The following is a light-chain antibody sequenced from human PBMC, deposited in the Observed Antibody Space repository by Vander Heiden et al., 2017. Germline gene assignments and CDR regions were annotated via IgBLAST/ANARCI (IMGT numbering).Light chain of an antibody. CDR1: KLGNKY. CDR2: EDS. Sequence: YELTQPPSVSVSPGQPASIPCSGDKLGNKYVCWYQQRAGQSPVMIIYEDSRRPSWIPERFSASNSGNTATLTISGTQAMDEADYFCQAWDSSSDYVFGSGTKVTVL. V-gene: IGLV3-1*01. J-gene: IGLJ1*01. CDR3: QAWDSSSDYV.